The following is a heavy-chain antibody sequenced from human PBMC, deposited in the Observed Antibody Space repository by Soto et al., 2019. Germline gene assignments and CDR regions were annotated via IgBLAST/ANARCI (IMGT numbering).Heavy chain of an antibody. V-gene: IGHV3-30-3*01. D-gene: IGHD3-22*01. CDR1: GFTFSSYA. CDR2: ISYDGSNK. Sequence: SLRLSCAASGFTFSSYALHWVRQAPGKWLEWVAVISYDGSNKYYADSVKGRFTISRDNSKNTLYLQMNSLRAEDTAVYYCVRDYYYDSSGFRHDAFDIWGQGTMVTVSS. J-gene: IGHJ3*02. CDR3: VRDYYYDSSGFRHDAFDI.